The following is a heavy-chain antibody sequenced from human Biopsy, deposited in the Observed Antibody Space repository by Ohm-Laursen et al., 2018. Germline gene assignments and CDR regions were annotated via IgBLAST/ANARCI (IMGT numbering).Heavy chain of an antibody. CDR3: ARDRGYYSDRTVPGYFDL. D-gene: IGHD3-22*01. J-gene: IGHJ2*01. CDR2: ASYTGCP. Sequence: TLSLPCIVSGDSIRSYYRRWIRQPPGKGLQWIGYASYTGCPDYNPSLQSRVTISVDTSKNHFSLRLRSVTPADTAIYYCARDRGYYSDRTVPGYFDLWGRGTLVTVSS. V-gene: IGHV4-59*01. CDR1: GDSIRSYY.